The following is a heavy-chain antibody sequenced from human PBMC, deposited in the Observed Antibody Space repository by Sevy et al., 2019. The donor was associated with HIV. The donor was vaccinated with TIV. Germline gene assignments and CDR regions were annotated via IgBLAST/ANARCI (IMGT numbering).Heavy chain of an antibody. CDR3: TTTLSTAHYMVV. CDR2: IKSKTDGERT. D-gene: IGHD2-2*01. CDR1: GLSFTSAW. J-gene: IGHJ6*02. Sequence: RGSLRLSCAASGLSFTSAWMSWVRQAPGKGLEWVGRIKSKTDGERTDYPAPVRGRFTISRDDSNNTLYLQMNSLETEDTAVYYCTTTLSTAHYMVVWGQGTTVTVSS. V-gene: IGHV3-15*01.